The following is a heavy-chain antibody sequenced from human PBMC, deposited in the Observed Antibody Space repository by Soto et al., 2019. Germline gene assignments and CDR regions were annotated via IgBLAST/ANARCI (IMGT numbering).Heavy chain of an antibody. D-gene: IGHD2-21*01. J-gene: IGHJ4*02. V-gene: IGHV3-53*01. CDR2: IYSGGNP. Sequence: ESGGGLVQPGGSLRLSCAASGFSVGGNYMSWVRQAPGKGLELVSLIYSGGNPFYADSMKGRFTLSRDNSNNMLYLQMDSLRAEDTAVYYCARGPNSDCWGQGTLVIVSS. CDR1: GFSVGGNY. CDR3: ARGPNSDC.